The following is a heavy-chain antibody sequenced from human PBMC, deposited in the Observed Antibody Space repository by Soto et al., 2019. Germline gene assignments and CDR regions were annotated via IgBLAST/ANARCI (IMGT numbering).Heavy chain of an antibody. J-gene: IGHJ4*02. Sequence: PSETLSLTSTVSGGSITSYYWSWIRQPPGKGLEWIGYIYYSGSTNYNPSLRSRVTISVDTSKNQFSLKLSPVTAADTAVYYCARRYGGTFDYWGQGTLVTVSS. V-gene: IGHV4-59*08. CDR3: ARRYGGTFDY. D-gene: IGHD2-15*01. CDR2: IYYSGST. CDR1: GGSITSYY.